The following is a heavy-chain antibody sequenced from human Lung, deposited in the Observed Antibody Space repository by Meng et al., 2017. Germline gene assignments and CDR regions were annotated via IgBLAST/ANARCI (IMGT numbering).Heavy chain of an antibody. CDR2: ISSSSKYI. Sequence: EVQLVESGGGLVKPGGSLRLCCAASVFTLSDYTMNWVRQAPGKGVEWVSSISSSSKYIDYAGSVKGRFTTSRDNAKNSLYLQMNSLRAEETAVYYCAREVGGSYHFDYWGQGTLVTVSS. CDR3: AREVGGSYHFDY. D-gene: IGHD1-26*01. J-gene: IGHJ4*02. V-gene: IGHV3-21*01. CDR1: VFTLSDYT.